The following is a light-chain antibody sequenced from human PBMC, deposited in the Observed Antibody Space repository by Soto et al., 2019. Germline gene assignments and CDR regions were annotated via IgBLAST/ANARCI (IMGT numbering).Light chain of an antibody. V-gene: IGKV1-6*01. CDR1: RGIRND. J-gene: IGKJ1*01. CDR3: LQHYNYPWT. CDR2: AAS. Sequence: AIQTKQCPSSLSATVGDMVTITCRASRGIRNDLGWYRQKPVKAPKLLIYAASSLQSGVPSRFRGSGSGTDFTLTISSLQPEDFATYYCLQHYNYPWTVRPGTQVDNK.